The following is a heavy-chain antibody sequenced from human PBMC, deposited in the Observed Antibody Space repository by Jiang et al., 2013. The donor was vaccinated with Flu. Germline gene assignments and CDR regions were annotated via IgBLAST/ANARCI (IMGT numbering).Heavy chain of an antibody. CDR3: AAAPYYYDSSGYSNYGMDV. CDR2: IVVGSGNT. CDR1: GFTFTSSA. Sequence: GAEVKKPGTSVKVSCKASGFTFTSSAMQWVRQARGQRLEWIGWIVVGSGNTNYAQKFQERVTITRDMSTSTAYMELSSLRSEDTAVYYCAAAPYYYDSSGYSNYGMDVWGKGTTVTVSS. V-gene: IGHV1-58*02. J-gene: IGHJ6*04. D-gene: IGHD3-22*01.